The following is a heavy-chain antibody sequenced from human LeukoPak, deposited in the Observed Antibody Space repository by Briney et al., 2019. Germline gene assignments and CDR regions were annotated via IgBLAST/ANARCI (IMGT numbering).Heavy chain of an antibody. Sequence: SETLSLTCTVSGGSISSFFWSWIRQPPGKGLEWIGYIYYSGITKYNPSLKSRVTISVDTSENQFSLKLSSVAAADTAVYFCARQVVAVAGTGYFDYWGQGTLVTVSS. D-gene: IGHD6-19*01. CDR3: ARQVVAVAGTGYFDY. CDR1: GGSISSFF. J-gene: IGHJ4*02. V-gene: IGHV4-59*08. CDR2: IYYSGIT.